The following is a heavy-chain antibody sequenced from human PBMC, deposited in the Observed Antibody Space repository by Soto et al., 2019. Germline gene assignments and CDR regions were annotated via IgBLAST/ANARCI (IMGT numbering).Heavy chain of an antibody. V-gene: IGHV4-31*03. CDR3: ARARSAGFDY. CDR2: IYYSGST. CDR1: GGSISSGGYY. Sequence: SETLSLTCTVSGGSISSGGYYWRWIRQHPGKGLEWIGYIYYSGSTYYNPSLKSRVTISVDTSKNQFSLKLSSVTAADTAVYYCARARSAGFDYWGQGTLVTVSS. J-gene: IGHJ4*02.